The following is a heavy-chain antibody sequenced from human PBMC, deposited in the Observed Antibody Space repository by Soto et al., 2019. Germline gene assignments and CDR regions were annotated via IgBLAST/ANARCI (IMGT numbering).Heavy chain of an antibody. Sequence: GASVKVSCKASGGTFSSYAISWVRQAPGQGLAWMGGIIPIFGTANYAQKFQGRVTITADKSTSTAYMELSSLRSEDTAVYYCARFVGGDSSGFPSLWGQGTLVTVSS. CDR2: IIPIFGTA. J-gene: IGHJ4*02. V-gene: IGHV1-69*06. CDR3: ARFVGGDSSGFPSL. CDR1: GGTFSSYA. D-gene: IGHD3-22*01.